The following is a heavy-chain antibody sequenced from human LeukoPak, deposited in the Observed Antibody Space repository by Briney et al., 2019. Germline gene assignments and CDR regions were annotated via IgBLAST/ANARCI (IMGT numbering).Heavy chain of an antibody. D-gene: IGHD3-10*01. CDR3: ARHLEAGSGSYGWFDP. V-gene: IGHV4-39*01. J-gene: IGHJ5*02. CDR2: IYYSGST. Sequence: SETLSLTCTVSGGSISSSSYYWGWIRQPPGKGLEWIGSIYYSGSTYYNPSLKSRVTISVDTSKNQFSLKLSSVTAADTAVYYCARHLEAGSGSYGWFDPWGQGTPVTVSS. CDR1: GGSISSSSYY.